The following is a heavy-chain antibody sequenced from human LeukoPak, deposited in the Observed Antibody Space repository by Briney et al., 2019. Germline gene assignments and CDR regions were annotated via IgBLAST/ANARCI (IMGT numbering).Heavy chain of an antibody. V-gene: IGHV3-15*01. Sequence: GGSLRLSCAASGFTFSNAWMAWVRQVPGKGLEWLGRIKSKTDGETADYAAPVRGRFSISRDDRKDTLYVEINSLKTEDTGIYYCTIVLRPYRGSGYRNWFDPWGRGTLVTVSS. CDR1: GFTFSNAW. CDR3: TIVLRPYRGSGYRNWFDP. CDR2: IKSKTDGETA. D-gene: IGHD3-22*01. J-gene: IGHJ5*02.